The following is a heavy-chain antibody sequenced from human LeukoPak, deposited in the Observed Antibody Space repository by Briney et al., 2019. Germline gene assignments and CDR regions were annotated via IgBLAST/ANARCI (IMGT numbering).Heavy chain of an antibody. D-gene: IGHD2-15*01. J-gene: IGHJ4*02. Sequence: GESLKISCKGSGYSFTNYWIGWVRQMPGKGLEWMGIIYPADSNTRYSPSFQGQVTISVDKSISTAYLQWSSLKDSDTAVYYCATGRYCSGGTCYSSLDFWGQGTLVTVSS. CDR3: ATGRYCSGGTCYSSLDF. CDR1: GYSFTNYW. CDR2: IYPADSNT. V-gene: IGHV5-51*01.